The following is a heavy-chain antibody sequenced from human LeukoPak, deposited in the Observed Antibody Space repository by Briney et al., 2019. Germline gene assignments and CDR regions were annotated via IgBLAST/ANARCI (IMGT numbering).Heavy chain of an antibody. J-gene: IGHJ4*02. CDR3: TTVRRGLLWFGEFKYPSDY. D-gene: IGHD3-10*01. CDR1: GFTVSSNY. V-gene: IGHV3-15*01. Sequence: GGSLRLSCAASGFTVSSNYMGWVRQPPGKGLEWVGRIKSKTDGGTTDYAAPVKGRFTISRDDSKTTLYLQMNSLKTEDTAVYYCTTVRRGLLWFGEFKYPSDYWGQGTLVTVSS. CDR2: IKSKTDGGTT.